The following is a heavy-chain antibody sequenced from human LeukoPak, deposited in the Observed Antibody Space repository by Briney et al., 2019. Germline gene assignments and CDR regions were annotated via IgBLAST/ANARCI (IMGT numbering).Heavy chain of an antibody. CDR2: IYTSGST. J-gene: IGHJ6*03. D-gene: IGHD5-12*01. Sequence: PSETLSLTCTVSGGSISSYYWSWIRQPPGKGLEWIGYIYTSGSTNYNPSLKSRVTISVDTSKNQFSLKLSSVTAADTAVYYCARIVDPYSMDVWGKGTTVTVSS. V-gene: IGHV4-4*09. CDR1: GGSISSYY. CDR3: ARIVDPYSMDV.